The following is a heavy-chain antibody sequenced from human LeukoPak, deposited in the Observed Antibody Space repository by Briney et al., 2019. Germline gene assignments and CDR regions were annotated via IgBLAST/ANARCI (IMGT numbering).Heavy chain of an antibody. CDR3: AKVAITMIALDAFDI. CDR2: IYYSGST. Sequence: SETLSLTCTVSGGSISSSSYYWGWIRQPPGKGQEWIGSIYYSGSTYYNPSLKSRVTISVDTSKNQFSLKLSSVTAADTAVYYCAKVAITMIALDAFDIWGQGTMVTVSS. V-gene: IGHV4-39*01. J-gene: IGHJ3*02. CDR1: GGSISSSSYY. D-gene: IGHD3-22*01.